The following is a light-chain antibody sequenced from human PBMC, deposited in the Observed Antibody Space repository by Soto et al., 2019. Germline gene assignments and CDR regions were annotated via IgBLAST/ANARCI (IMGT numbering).Light chain of an antibody. V-gene: IGKV3-15*01. J-gene: IGKJ1*01. CDR1: QSVSNN. Sequence: ERVMTQSPATLSVSPGERATLSCRASQSVSNNLAWYQQKPGQAPRLLIYGASTRATGIPARFSGSGSGTEFTLTISSLQSEDFAVYYCQQHNNWPRTFGQGTKVDIK. CDR3: QQHNNWPRT. CDR2: GAS.